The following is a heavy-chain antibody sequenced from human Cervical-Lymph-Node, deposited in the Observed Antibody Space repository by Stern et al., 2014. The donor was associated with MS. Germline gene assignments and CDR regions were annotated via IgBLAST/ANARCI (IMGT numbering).Heavy chain of an antibody. Sequence: QVQLVQSGAEVKKPGASVKVSCKASGYTFTGYYMHWVRQAPGQGLEWMGRINPNSGGTNYAQKLQGRVTMTRDTSISTAYMELSRLRSDDTAVYYCARERALIVGATTGFDYWGQGTLVTVSS. D-gene: IGHD1-26*01. CDR2: INPNSGGT. CDR3: ARERALIVGATTGFDY. CDR1: GYTFTGYY. V-gene: IGHV1-2*06. J-gene: IGHJ4*02.